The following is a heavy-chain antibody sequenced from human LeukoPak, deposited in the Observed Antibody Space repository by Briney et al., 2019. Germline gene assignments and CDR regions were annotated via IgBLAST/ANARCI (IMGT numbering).Heavy chain of an antibody. CDR3: ARVDTAMVTGVISYYYYMDV. D-gene: IGHD5-18*01. Sequence: GTANYAQKFQGRVTITTHESTSTAYMELSSLRSEDTAVYYCARVDTAMVTGVISYYYYMDVWGKGTTVTVSS. V-gene: IGHV1-69*05. J-gene: IGHJ6*03. CDR2: GTA.